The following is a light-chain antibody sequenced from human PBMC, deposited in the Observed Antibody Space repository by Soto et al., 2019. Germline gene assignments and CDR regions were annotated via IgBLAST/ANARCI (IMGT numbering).Light chain of an antibody. V-gene: IGKV1-5*01. CDR3: QQYSDYSS. J-gene: IGKJ1*01. CDR1: QTINKW. CDR2: DAS. Sequence: DIVMTQSPDFLAVSLGDRATITCRASQTINKWLAWYQQKPGKAPQLLISDASSLQNGVPSRFSGSGSGTEFTLTISSLRPEDFATYYCQQYSDYSSFGHGTKVDIK.